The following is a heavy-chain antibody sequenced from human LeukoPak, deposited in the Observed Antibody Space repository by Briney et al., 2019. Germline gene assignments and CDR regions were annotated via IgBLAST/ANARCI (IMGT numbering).Heavy chain of an antibody. CDR2: IYHSGST. Sequence: SETLSLTCTVSGGSISSGDYYWSWIRQPPGKGLEWIGYIYHSGSTYYNPSLKSRVTISVDRSKSQFSLKLSSVTAADTAVYYCARGGSTSSKLRYFDWLGSREATNWFDPWGQGTLVTVSS. J-gene: IGHJ5*02. V-gene: IGHV4-30-2*01. D-gene: IGHD3-9*01. CDR1: GGSISSGDYY. CDR3: ARGGSTSSKLRYFDWLGSREATNWFDP.